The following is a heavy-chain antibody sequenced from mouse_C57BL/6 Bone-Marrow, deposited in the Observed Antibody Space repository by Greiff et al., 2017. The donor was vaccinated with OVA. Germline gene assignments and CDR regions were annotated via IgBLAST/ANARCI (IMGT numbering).Heavy chain of an antibody. CDR1: GFTFSDYG. D-gene: IGHD2-3*01. Sequence: EVQVVESGGGLVQPGGSLKLSCAASGFTFSDYGMAWVRQAPRKGPEWVAFISNLAYSIYYADTVTGRFTISRENAKNTLYLEMSSLRSEDTAMYYCARGDGLAYWGQGTLVTVSA. J-gene: IGHJ3*01. CDR2: ISNLAYSI. V-gene: IGHV5-15*01. CDR3: ARGDGLAY.